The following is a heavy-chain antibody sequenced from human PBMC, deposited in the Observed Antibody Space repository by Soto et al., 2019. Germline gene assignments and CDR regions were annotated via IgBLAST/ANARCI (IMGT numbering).Heavy chain of an antibody. Sequence: GGSLRLSCAASGFTFSSYAMHWVRQAPGKGLEWVAVISYDGSNKYYADSVKGRFTISRDNSKNTLYLQMNSLRAEDTAVYYCAREPTKGGTYYDFWSGYYTMANWFDPWGQGTLVTVSS. CDR2: ISYDGSNK. CDR3: AREPTKGGTYYDFWSGYYTMANWFDP. D-gene: IGHD3-3*01. CDR1: GFTFSSYA. V-gene: IGHV3-30-3*01. J-gene: IGHJ5*02.